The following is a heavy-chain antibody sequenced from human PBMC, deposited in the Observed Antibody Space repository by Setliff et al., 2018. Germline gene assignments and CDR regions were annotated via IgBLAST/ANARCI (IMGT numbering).Heavy chain of an antibody. J-gene: IGHJ4*02. CDR1: GFTFSSYS. CDR3: AKGLRVAAA. Sequence: GGSLRLSCAASGFTFSSYSINWVRQAPGKGLEWVSSISSSSTYIYYADSMKGRFTISRDNAKNSLSLQMKSLRAEDTAVYYCAKGLRVAAAWGQGTLVTVSS. CDR2: ISSSSTYI. D-gene: IGHD6-13*01. V-gene: IGHV3-21*04.